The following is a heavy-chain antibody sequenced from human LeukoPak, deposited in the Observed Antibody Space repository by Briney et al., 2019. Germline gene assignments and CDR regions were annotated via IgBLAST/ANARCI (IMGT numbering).Heavy chain of an antibody. J-gene: IGHJ4*02. CDR3: ASGRVDTAMALDY. D-gene: IGHD5-18*01. CDR2: IRESGGGT. Sequence: GGYLRLSCVVSGITVSNYGMNWVRQAPGKGLEWVSGIRESGGGTNYADSVKGRFTISRDNSMNTLYLQMNSLRAEDTAVYYCASGRVDTAMALDYWGQGTLVTVSS. CDR1: GITVSNYG. V-gene: IGHV3-23*01.